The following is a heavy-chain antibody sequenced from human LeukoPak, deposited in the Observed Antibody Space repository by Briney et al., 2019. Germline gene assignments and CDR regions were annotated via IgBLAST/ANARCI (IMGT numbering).Heavy chain of an antibody. CDR1: GLTFIRYW. CDR3: NVRGVKDY. D-gene: IGHD3-10*01. V-gene: IGHV3-7*01. J-gene: IGHJ4*02. CDR2: IKPDGGEK. Sequence: GALRLSCPDSGLTFIRYWVSWVRQAQGKGLEWVANIKPDGGEKYYVDSVKGRFTISRDNAKNSLYLQMNSLRAEDTAVYYCNVRGVKDYWGQGTLVAVSS.